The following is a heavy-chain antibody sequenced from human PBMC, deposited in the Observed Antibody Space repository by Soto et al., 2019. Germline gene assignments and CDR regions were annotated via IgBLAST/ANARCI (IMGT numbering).Heavy chain of an antibody. V-gene: IGHV3-21*01. D-gene: IGHD4-17*01. CDR1: GFTFSSYS. CDR3: ARDSLAADYGGNPRGGY. Sequence: EVQLVESGGGLVKPGGSVRLSCAASGFTFSSYSMNWVRQAPGKGLEWVSSISSSSSYIYYADSVKGRFTISRDNAKNSLYLQMNSLRAEDTAVYYCARDSLAADYGGNPRGGYWGQGTLVTVSS. J-gene: IGHJ4*02. CDR2: ISSSSSYI.